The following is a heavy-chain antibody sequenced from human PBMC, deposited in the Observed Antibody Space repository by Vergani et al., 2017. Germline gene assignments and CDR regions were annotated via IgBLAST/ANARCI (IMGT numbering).Heavy chain of an antibody. CDR1: GFTFSSYS. J-gene: IGHJ6*02. Sequence: EVQLVESGGGLVKPGGSLRLSCAASGFTFSSYSMNWVRQAPGKGLEWVSSISSSSSYIYYADSVKGRFTISRDNAKNSLYLQMNSLRAEDTAVYYCARDKASNLTVYSYGDNYYGMDVWSQGSTVSLSS. D-gene: IGHD5-18*01. CDR2: ISSSSSYI. V-gene: IGHV3-21*01. CDR3: ARDKASNLTVYSYGDNYYGMDV.